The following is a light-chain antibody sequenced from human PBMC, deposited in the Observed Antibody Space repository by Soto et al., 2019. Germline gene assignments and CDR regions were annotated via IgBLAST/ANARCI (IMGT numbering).Light chain of an antibody. Sequence: IVLTQSPGTLSLSPGERVTLSCRASQSLSSGYLAWYQQKFGQAPRLLIYDASRRATGIPERLSGSGSGTDFTLTINRLEPEDFAVYYCQQYGSSPTFGLGTKVDIK. J-gene: IGKJ1*01. V-gene: IGKV3-20*01. CDR3: QQYGSSPT. CDR1: QSLSSGY. CDR2: DAS.